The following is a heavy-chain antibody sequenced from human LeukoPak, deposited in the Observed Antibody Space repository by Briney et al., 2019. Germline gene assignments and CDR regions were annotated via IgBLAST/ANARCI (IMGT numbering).Heavy chain of an antibody. Sequence: PSETLSLTCAVYGGSFSGYYWSWIRQPPGKGLEWIGEINHSGSTNYNPSLKSRVTISVDTSKNQFSLKLSSVTAADTAVYYCARPYSSGWLDAFDIWGQGTMVTVSS. J-gene: IGHJ3*02. CDR2: INHSGST. V-gene: IGHV4-34*01. CDR3: ARPYSSGWLDAFDI. D-gene: IGHD6-19*01. CDR1: GGSFSGYY.